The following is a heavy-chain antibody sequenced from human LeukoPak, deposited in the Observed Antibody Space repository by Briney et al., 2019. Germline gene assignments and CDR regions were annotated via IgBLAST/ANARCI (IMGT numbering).Heavy chain of an antibody. D-gene: IGHD3-22*01. J-gene: IGHJ4*02. V-gene: IGHV4-39*07. CDR2: IYYSGST. CDR3: ARVDSSGYHSDY. CDR1: GGSISSSSYY. Sequence: PSETLSLTCTVSGGSISSSSYYWGWIRQPPGKGLEWIGRIYYSGSTYYNPSLKSRVAISVDTSKNQFSLKLSSVTAADTAVYYCARVDSSGYHSDYWGQGTLVTVSS.